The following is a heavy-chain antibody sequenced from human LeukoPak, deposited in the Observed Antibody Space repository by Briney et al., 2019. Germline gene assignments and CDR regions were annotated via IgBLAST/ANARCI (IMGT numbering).Heavy chain of an antibody. D-gene: IGHD2-15*01. CDR1: GFSFSSYE. V-gene: IGHV3-48*01. Sequence: GGPLSLSAAASGFSFSSYEVNWVRHAPGKGLEWVSYISSSSSIIYSAESVKGRFTISRDNSKNTLYLQMNSLRAEDTAVYYCARDRAAATLDYWGQGTLVTVSS. J-gene: IGHJ4*02. CDR2: ISSSSSII. CDR3: ARDRAAATLDY.